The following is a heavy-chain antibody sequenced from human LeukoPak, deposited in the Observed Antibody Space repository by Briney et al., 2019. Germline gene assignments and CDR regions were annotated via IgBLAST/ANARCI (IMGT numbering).Heavy chain of an antibody. Sequence: SETLSLTCAVYGGSFSGYYWSWIRQPPGKGLEWIGEINHSGSTNYNPSLKSRVTISVDTSKNQFSLKLSSVTAADTAVYYCARDIKVINPNNWLDPWGQGTLVTVSS. CDR1: GGSFSGYY. CDR3: ARDIKVINPNNWLDP. V-gene: IGHV4-34*01. CDR2: INHSGST. D-gene: IGHD2-21*01. J-gene: IGHJ5*02.